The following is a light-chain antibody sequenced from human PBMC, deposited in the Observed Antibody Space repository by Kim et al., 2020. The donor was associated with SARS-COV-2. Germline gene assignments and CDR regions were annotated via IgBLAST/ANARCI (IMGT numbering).Light chain of an antibody. Sequence: LAPGEGATLSCSATQSVINGQLAWYRQKVGQSPTLLIFGASNRVTGIPDRFTGGGSGTDFTLTINSLEPDDFAVYYCQQYDTSPPTFGQGTKLEI. CDR3: QQYDTSPPT. CDR2: GAS. CDR1: QSVINGQ. J-gene: IGKJ2*01. V-gene: IGKV3-20*01.